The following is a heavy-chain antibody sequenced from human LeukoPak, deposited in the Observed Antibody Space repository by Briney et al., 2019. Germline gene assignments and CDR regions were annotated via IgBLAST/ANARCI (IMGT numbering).Heavy chain of an antibody. CDR1: GGSFSGYY. D-gene: IGHD2-15*01. J-gene: IGHJ6*03. CDR3: GGSEAYYYYMDV. CDR2: INHSGST. V-gene: IGHV4-34*01. Sequence: SETLSLTCAVYGGSFSGYYWSWIRQPPGKGLEWIGEINHSGSTNYNPSLKSRVTISVDTSNNQFSLKLSSVTAADPAVYYCGGSEAYYYYMDVWGKGTTVTVSS.